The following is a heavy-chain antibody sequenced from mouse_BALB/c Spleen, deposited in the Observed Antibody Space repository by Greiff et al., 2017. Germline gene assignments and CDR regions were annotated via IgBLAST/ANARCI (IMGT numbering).Heavy chain of an antibody. D-gene: IGHD1-1*01. J-gene: IGHJ3*01. V-gene: IGHV14-3*02. CDR2: IDPANGNT. Sequence: EVKLMESGAELVKPGASVKLSCTASGFNIKDTYMHWVKQRPEQGLEWIGRIDPANGNTKYDPKFQGKATITADTSSNTAYLQLSSLTSEDTAVYYCAYYYGSSPAWFAYWGQGTLVTVSA. CDR3: AYYYGSSPAWFAY. CDR1: GFNIKDTY.